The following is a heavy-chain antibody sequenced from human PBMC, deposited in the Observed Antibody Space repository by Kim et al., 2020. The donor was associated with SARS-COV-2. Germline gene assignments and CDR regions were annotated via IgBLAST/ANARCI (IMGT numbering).Heavy chain of an antibody. CDR3: AKDLQVATGMDV. CDR1: GFNFGDYA. Sequence: GGSLRLSCAASGFNFGDYAMHWVRQAPGKGLEWVSGISWNSANIGYADSVKGRFIISRDNAKNSLYLQMNSLTVEDTALYYCAKDLQVATGMDVWGQGTTVTVSS. D-gene: IGHD5-12*01. CDR2: ISWNSANI. V-gene: IGHV3-9*01. J-gene: IGHJ6*02.